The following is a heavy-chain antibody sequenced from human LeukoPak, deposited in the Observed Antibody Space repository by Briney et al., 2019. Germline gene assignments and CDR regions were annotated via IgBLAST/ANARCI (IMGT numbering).Heavy chain of an antibody. V-gene: IGHV3-23*01. J-gene: IGHJ4*02. CDR3: ATEVVY. Sequence: GGSLRLSCAASGFNSNDYVMSWVRQAPGKGLEWVSSISGSGRSLYYADSIKGRFNISRDNSKNILYLQMDSLRAEDTAIYYCATEVVYWGQGALVTVSS. CDR1: GFNSNDYV. CDR2: ISGSGRSL.